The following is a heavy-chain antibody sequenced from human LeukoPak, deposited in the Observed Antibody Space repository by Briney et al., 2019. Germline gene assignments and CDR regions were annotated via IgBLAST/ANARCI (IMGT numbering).Heavy chain of an antibody. D-gene: IGHD7-27*01. J-gene: IGHJ4*02. Sequence: GGSLRLSCAASGFTFSNYNLNWVRQAPGKGLEWVSYISDGSSTIYYADSVRGRFTISRDNAKNSLYLQINSLRDEDTAVYYCARDANWESEGYRGQGTLVTVSS. CDR2: ISDGSSTI. CDR1: GFTFSNYN. V-gene: IGHV3-48*02. CDR3: ARDANWESEGY.